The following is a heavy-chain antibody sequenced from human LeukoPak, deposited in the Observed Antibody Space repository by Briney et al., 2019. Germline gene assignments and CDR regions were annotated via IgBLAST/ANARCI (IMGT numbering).Heavy chain of an antibody. Sequence: ASVKVSCKASGGTFSRYAISWVRQAPGQGLEWMGRIIPIFGTANYAQKFQGRVTITTDESTSTAYMELSSLRSEDTAVYYCAGARYDFWSGYLTHWGQGTLVTVSS. CDR1: GGTFSRYA. D-gene: IGHD3-3*01. CDR3: AGARYDFWSGYLTH. J-gene: IGHJ4*02. CDR2: IIPIFGTA. V-gene: IGHV1-69*05.